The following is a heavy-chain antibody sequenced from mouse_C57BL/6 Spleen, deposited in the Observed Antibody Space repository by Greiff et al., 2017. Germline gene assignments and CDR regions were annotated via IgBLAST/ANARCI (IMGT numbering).Heavy chain of an antibody. D-gene: IGHD1-1*01. CDR1: GYTFTSSW. J-gene: IGHJ4*01. Sequence: VQLQQPGAELVKPGASVKLSCKASGYTFTSSWMHWVKQRPGQGLEWIGRIHPNSGSTNYNEKFKSKATLTVDKSSSTAYMQLSSLTSEDSAVYYCARYYGSRYGYAMDYWGQGTSVTVSS. CDR3: ARYYGSRYGYAMDY. V-gene: IGHV1-64*01. CDR2: IHPNSGST.